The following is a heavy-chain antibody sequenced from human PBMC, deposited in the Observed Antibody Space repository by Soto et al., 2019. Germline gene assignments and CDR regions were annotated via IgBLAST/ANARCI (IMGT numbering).Heavy chain of an antibody. CDR2: ISGSGGST. D-gene: IGHD2-21*02. CDR3: AKDVHIVVVTATPPTPVDY. J-gene: IGHJ4*02. Sequence: AISGSGGSTYYADSVKGRFTISRDNSKNTLYLQMNSLRAEDTAVYYCAKDVHIVVVTATPPTPVDYWGQGPLVTLSS. V-gene: IGHV3-23*01.